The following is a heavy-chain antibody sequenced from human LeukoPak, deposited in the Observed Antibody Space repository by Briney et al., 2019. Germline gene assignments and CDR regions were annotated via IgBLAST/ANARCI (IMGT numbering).Heavy chain of an antibody. D-gene: IGHD3-9*01. CDR3: ARPRHYDILTGLDY. CDR1: RFTFSDYY. Sequence: GGSLRLSCAASRFTFSDYYMSWIRQAPGKGLEWVSYISSSGSTIYYADSVKGRFTISRDNAKNSLYLQMNSLRAEDTAVYYCARPRHYDILTGLDYWGQGTLVTVSS. V-gene: IGHV3-11*01. CDR2: ISSSGSTI. J-gene: IGHJ4*02.